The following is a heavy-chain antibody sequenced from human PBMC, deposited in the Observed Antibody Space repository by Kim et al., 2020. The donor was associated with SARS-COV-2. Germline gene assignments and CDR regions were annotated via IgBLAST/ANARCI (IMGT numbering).Heavy chain of an antibody. V-gene: IGHV3-30*18. CDR2: VSYDGSDK. CDR3: AKDHIMRGSGSFLDY. J-gene: IGHJ4*02. D-gene: IGHD3-10*01. CDR1: GFTFSAYA. Sequence: GGSLRLSCAASGFTFSAYAMHWVRQAPGKGLEWVALVSYDGSDKYYADSVKGRFTISRDSSKNTLYLQMNSLGVEDTAVYYCAKDHIMRGSGSFLDYWGQGTLVTVSS.